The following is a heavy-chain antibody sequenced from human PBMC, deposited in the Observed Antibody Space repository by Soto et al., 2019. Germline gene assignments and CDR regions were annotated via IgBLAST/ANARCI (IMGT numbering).Heavy chain of an antibody. CDR3: AKGSSSTRPYYFDY. V-gene: IGHV3-23*01. CDR1: GFKFSSYV. CDR2: ITISGGDT. D-gene: IGHD2-2*01. Sequence: EVQLLESGGGLVRPGESLRLSCAASGFKFSSYVMGWVRQAPGKGLDWFSAITISGGDTYYADSVKGRFTTSRDNSKNTLHLQMTSLRVEDTAIYYCAKGSSSTRPYYFDYWGQGTLLTVSS. J-gene: IGHJ4*02.